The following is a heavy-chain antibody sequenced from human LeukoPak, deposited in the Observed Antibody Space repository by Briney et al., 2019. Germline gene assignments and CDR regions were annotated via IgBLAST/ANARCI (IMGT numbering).Heavy chain of an antibody. CDR3: ARGGEQPTAMVTY. J-gene: IGHJ4*02. CDR1: GGSISSYY. V-gene: IGHV4-59*01. CDR2: IYYSGST. Sequence: SETLSLTCTVSGGSISSYYWSWIRQPPGKGLEWIGYIYYSGSTYYNPSLKSRVTISIDTSKNQFSLKLSSVTAADTAVYYCARGGEQPTAMVTYWGQGTLVTVSS. D-gene: IGHD5-18*01.